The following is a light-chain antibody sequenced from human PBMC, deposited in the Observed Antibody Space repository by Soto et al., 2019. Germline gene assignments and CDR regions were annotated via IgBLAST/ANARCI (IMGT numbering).Light chain of an antibody. Sequence: QLVLTQPPSLSGTPGQRVTISCSGSSSNIGSNTVNWYQQLPGTAPKLLIYSNDQRPSGVPDRFSGSKSGTSASLAISGLQSEDEAAYYCATWDDSLNSFYVFGTGTKLTVL. CDR1: SSNIGSNT. CDR2: SND. CDR3: ATWDDSLNSFYV. J-gene: IGLJ1*01. V-gene: IGLV1-44*01.